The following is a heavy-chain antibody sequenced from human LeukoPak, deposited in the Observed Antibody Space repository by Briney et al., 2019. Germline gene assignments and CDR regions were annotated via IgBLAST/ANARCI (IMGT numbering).Heavy chain of an antibody. J-gene: IGHJ4*02. CDR1: GGSISSYY. V-gene: IGHV4-59*08. Sequence: SETLSLTCTVSGGSISSYYWSWIRQPPGKELEWIGYIYYGGSTNYNPSLKSRVTISVDTSKNQFSLKLSSVTAADTAVYYCARGYCSRTSCYSGEDYFDYWGQGTLVTVSS. D-gene: IGHD2-2*01. CDR3: ARGYCSRTSCYSGEDYFDY. CDR2: IYYGGST.